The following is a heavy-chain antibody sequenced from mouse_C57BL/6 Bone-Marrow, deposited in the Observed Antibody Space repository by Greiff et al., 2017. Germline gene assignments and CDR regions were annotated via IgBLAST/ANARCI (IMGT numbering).Heavy chain of an antibody. CDR2: IYPGSGNT. D-gene: IGHD1-2*01. V-gene: IGHV1-76*01. J-gene: IGHJ2*01. CDR1: GYTFTDYY. CDR3: ARGDYYGLFDD. Sequence: VQLVESGAELVRPGASVKLSCKASGYTFTDYYINWVKQRPGQGLEWIARIYPGSGNTYYNEKFKGKATLTAEKSSSTAYMQLSSLTSEDSAVYFCARGDYYGLFDDWGKGTTLTVSS.